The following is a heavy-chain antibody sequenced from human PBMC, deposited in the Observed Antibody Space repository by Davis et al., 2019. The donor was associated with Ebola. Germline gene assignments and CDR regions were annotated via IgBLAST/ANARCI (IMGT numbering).Heavy chain of an antibody. D-gene: IGHD4-23*01. Sequence: PSETLSLTCTVSGGSISSSSYYWGWIRQPPGKGLEWIGSIYYSGSTYYNPSLKSRVTISVDTSKNQFSLRLSSVTAADTAVYYCARHWWNYGGKTRHWGQGTLVTVSS. CDR3: ARHWWNYGGKTRH. CDR1: GGSISSSSYY. CDR2: IYYSGST. J-gene: IGHJ1*01. V-gene: IGHV4-39*01.